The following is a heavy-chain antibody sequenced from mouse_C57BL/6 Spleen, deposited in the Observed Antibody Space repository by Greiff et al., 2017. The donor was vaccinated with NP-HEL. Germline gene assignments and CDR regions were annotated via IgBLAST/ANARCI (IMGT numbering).Heavy chain of an antibody. CDR1: GYTFTSYW. J-gene: IGHJ1*03. D-gene: IGHD1-1*01. CDR2: IYPGSGST. Sequence: QVQLQQPGAELVKPGASVKMSCKASGYTFTSYWITWVKQRPGQGLEWIGDIYPGSGSTNYNEKFKSKATLTVETSSSTAYMELSSLTSEDSAVYFCARNPDYGNLLYLYFDVWATGATATVSS. CDR3: ARNPDYGNLLYLYFDV. V-gene: IGHV1-55*01.